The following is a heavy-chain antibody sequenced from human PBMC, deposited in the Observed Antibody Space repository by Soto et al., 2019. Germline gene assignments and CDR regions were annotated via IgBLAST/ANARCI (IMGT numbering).Heavy chain of an antibody. Sequence: EVQLVQSGAEVKKPGESLRLSCQGSGYRFINYWISWLRQMPGKGLEWVGRIDPSDSYTVYSPSFQGHVTISIDTVINTAFPAWRSLQASDTAMYSCLRNGNGTPFYFDFWGRGTLVPVSS. J-gene: IGHJ4*02. D-gene: IGHD1-1*01. CDR2: IDPSDSYT. CDR1: GYRFINYW. V-gene: IGHV5-10-1*03. CDR3: LRNGNGTPFYFDF.